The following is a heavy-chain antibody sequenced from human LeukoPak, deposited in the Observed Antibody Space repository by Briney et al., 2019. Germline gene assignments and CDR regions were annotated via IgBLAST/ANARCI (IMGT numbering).Heavy chain of an antibody. J-gene: IGHJ5*02. CDR3: ARLGSGWYIGWFDP. D-gene: IGHD6-19*01. Sequence: SETLSLTCAVYGGSFSGYYWSWIRQPPGKGLEWIGEINHSGSTNYNPSLKSRVTISVDTSKNQFSLKLSSVTAADTAVYYCARLGSGWYIGWFDPWGQGALVTVSS. CDR2: INHSGST. V-gene: IGHV4-34*01. CDR1: GGSFSGYY.